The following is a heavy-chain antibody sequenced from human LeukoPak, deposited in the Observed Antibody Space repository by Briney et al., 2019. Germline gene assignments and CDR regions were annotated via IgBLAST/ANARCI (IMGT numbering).Heavy chain of an antibody. CDR3: AKDGVAGYCSSSICYRDFYFDY. V-gene: IGHV3-23*01. Sequence: GGSLRLSCAASGFTFSSYAMSWVRQAPGKGLEWVSGISGRGDSTYYADSVKGRFTISRDNSKNTLYLQMNSLRAEDTAVYYCAKDGVAGYCSSSICYRDFYFDYWGQGTRVTVPS. D-gene: IGHD2-2*02. CDR2: ISGRGDST. J-gene: IGHJ4*02. CDR1: GFTFSSYA.